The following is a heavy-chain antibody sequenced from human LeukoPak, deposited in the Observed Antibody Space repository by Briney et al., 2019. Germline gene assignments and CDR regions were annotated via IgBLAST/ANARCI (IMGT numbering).Heavy chain of an antibody. CDR2: ISYSSGTI. D-gene: IGHD6-19*01. V-gene: IGHV3-48*01. CDR1: GFTFSSYS. CDR3: ARDLGGEQWLEVLVG. Sequence: PGGSLRLSCAGSGFTFSSYSMNWVRQAPGKGLEWISYISYSSGTIYYADSVKGRFTISRDNAKNSLYLQMNSLRGEDTAAYYCARDLGGEQWLEVLVGWGQGTLVTVSS. J-gene: IGHJ4*02.